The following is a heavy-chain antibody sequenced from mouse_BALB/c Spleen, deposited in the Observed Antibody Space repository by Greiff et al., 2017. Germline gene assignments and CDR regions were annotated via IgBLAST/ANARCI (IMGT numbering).Heavy chain of an antibody. J-gene: IGHJ4*01. CDR1: GFTFSSYA. V-gene: IGHV5-9-3*01. CDR2: ISSGGSYT. D-gene: IGHD1-1*01. Sequence: EVKLVESGGGLVEPGGSLKLSCAVSGFTFSSYAMSWVRQTPEKRLEWVATISSGGSYTYYPDSVKGRFTISRDNAKTTLYLEMSSLRSEDTAMYYCASALTTVYYAMDYWGQGTSVTVSS. CDR3: ASALTTVYYAMDY.